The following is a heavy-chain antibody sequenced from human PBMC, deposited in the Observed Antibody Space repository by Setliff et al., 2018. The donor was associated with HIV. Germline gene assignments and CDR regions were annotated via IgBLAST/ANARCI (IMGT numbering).Heavy chain of an antibody. CDR3: ARRSRIAVAGRGYFDY. Sequence: PGGSLRLSCAASGFTFSDYYMSWIRQAPGKGLEWVSYISTIGSTIYYTDSVKGRFTISRDNAKNSLYLQMNSLRSEDTAVYYCARRSRIAVAGRGYFDYWGQGTLVTVSS. CDR1: GFTFSDYY. V-gene: IGHV3-11*01. D-gene: IGHD6-19*01. J-gene: IGHJ4*02. CDR2: ISTIGSTI.